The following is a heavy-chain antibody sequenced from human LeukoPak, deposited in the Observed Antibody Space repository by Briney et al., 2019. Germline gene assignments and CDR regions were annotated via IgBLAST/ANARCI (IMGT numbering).Heavy chain of an antibody. CDR1: GFTFDDYT. CDR3: ARGGMIVVVITVDY. Sequence: PGGSLRLSCAASGFTFDDYTMHWVRQAPGKGLEWVSLISWHGGSSYYADSVKGRFTISRDNAKNSLYLQMNSLRAEDTAVYYCARGGMIVVVITVDYWGQGTLVTVSS. CDR2: ISWHGGSS. J-gene: IGHJ4*02. V-gene: IGHV3-43*01. D-gene: IGHD3-22*01.